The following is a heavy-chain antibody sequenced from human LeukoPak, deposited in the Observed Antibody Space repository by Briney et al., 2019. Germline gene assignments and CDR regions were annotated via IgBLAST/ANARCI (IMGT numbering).Heavy chain of an antibody. Sequence: GRSLRLSCAASGFTFSSYGMHWVRQAPGKGLEWVAVISYDGSNKYYADSVKGRFTISRDNSKNTLYLQMNSLRAEDTAVYYCAKDRSFKGYCSSTSCYLGFDYWGQGTLVTVSS. CDR1: GFTFSSYG. J-gene: IGHJ4*02. V-gene: IGHV3-30*18. D-gene: IGHD2-2*01. CDR3: AKDRSFKGYCSSTSCYLGFDY. CDR2: ISYDGSNK.